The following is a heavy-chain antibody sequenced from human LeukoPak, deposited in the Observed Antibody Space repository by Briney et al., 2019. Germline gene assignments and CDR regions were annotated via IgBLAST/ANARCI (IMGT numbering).Heavy chain of an antibody. CDR3: ARGNPGPDY. V-gene: IGHV3-11*06. CDR2: ITSVSSYT. Sequence: KPGGSLRLSCAAPGFTFSDSDYYLSWIRQAPGKGLEWVSDITSVSSYTKYADSVKGRFTISRDNAENSLYLQMNSLRADDTAVYYCARGNPGPDYWGQGTLVTVSS. J-gene: IGHJ4*02. D-gene: IGHD1-14*01. CDR1: GFTFSDSDYY.